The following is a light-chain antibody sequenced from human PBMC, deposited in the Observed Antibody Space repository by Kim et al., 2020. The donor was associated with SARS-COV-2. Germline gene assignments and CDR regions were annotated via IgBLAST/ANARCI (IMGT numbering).Light chain of an antibody. CDR2: QHD. V-gene: IGLV3-1*01. CDR3: HARDSIAAS. J-gene: IGLJ2*01. Sequence: SYELTQPPSVSVSPGQTARITCSGDTLGDKSAFWYQQKPGQSPVLVMFQHDKRPSGISQRFSGSNSGNTSILTITGTRTIYVADCYCHARDSIAASLGGG. CDR1: TLGDKS.